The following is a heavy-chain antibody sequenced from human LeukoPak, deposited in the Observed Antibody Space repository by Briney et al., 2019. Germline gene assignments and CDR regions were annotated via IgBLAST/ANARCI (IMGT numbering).Heavy chain of an antibody. CDR2: INHSGST. J-gene: IGHJ4*02. Sequence: GSLRLSCAASGFTFSSYSMNWIRQPPGKGLEWIGEINHSGSTNYNPSLKSRVTISVDTSKNQFSLKLSSVTAADTAVYYCARKREYSGYYGYWGQGTLVTVSS. CDR3: ARKREYSGYYGY. CDR1: GFTFSSYS. D-gene: IGHD5-12*01. V-gene: IGHV4-34*01.